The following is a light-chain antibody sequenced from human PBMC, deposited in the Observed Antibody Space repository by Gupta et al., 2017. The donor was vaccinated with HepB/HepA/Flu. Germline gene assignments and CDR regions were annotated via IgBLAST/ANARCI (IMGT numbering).Light chain of an antibody. CDR3: QQYNNCPPST. V-gene: IGKV3-15*01. CDR1: QSVSSN. J-gene: IGKJ3*01. CDR2: AAS. Sequence: EIVMTHSPATLSVSPGERATLSCRASQSVSSNLAWYQQKPGQAPRLLIYAASTRETGIPSRFSGSGSGTEFTLTISSLQAEDFAVYYCQQYNNCPPSTFGHGTKVDIK.